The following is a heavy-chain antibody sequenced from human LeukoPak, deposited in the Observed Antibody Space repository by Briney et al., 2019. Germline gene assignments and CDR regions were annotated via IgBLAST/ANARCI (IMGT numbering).Heavy chain of an antibody. J-gene: IGHJ4*02. V-gene: IGHV4-61*02. CDR2: IYNTGRV. Sequence: KPSETLSLTCTVSGGSFSSSSYYWSWIRQPAGKGLEWIGRIYNTGRVTYNPSLEGRVTISIDTSKNHFSLQLNSVTAADTAVYFCASGDFDCWGQGTLVTVSS. CDR3: ASGDFDC. CDR1: GGSFSSSSYY.